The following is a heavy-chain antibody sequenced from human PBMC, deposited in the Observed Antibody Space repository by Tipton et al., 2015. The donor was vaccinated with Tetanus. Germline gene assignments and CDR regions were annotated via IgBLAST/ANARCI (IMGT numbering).Heavy chain of an antibody. CDR2: LYADVDVA. V-gene: IGHV3-23*03. D-gene: IGHD5-12*01. CDR3: AKDSRHTGYDADL. CDR1: GFTLTNYA. Sequence: SLRLSCVASGFTLTNYAMSWVRQAPGKGLEWVSVLYADVDVAYYADPVRGRFIISRDKSENTLYLQMNSLRAEDTATYYCAKDSRHTGYDADLWGQGTLVAVSS. J-gene: IGHJ5*02.